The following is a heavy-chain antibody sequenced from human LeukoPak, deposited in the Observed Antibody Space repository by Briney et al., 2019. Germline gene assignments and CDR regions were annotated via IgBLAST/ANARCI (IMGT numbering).Heavy chain of an antibody. CDR2: ISYSGST. Sequence: SETLSLTCTVSGDSFSSGTYYWSWIRQPPGKGLEWIGSISYSGSTNYNPSLKSRVTISVDTSKNQFSLKLSSVTAADTAIYYCASTDPKADSSGYWAFDIWGQGTMVTVSS. J-gene: IGHJ3*02. CDR1: GDSFSSGTYY. CDR3: ASTDPKADSSGYWAFDI. D-gene: IGHD3-22*01. V-gene: IGHV4-61*01.